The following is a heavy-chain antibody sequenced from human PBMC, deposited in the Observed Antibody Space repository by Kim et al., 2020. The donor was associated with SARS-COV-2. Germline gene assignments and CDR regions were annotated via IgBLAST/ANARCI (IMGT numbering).Heavy chain of an antibody. CDR1: GFTFSSYS. CDR2: ISSSSSYI. Sequence: GGSLRLSCAASGFTFSSYSMNWVRQAPGKGLEWVASISSSSSYIYYADSVKGRFTISRDNAKNTLYLQMNSLRAEDTAVYYCARAPGGDYGVYYYYCMDDWGKGTMVTVSS. V-gene: IGHV3-21*01. D-gene: IGHD2-21*01. J-gene: IGHJ6*03. CDR3: ARAPGGDYGVYYYYCMDD.